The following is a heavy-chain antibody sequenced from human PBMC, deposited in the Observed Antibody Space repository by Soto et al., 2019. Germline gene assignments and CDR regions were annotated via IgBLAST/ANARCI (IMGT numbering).Heavy chain of an antibody. J-gene: IGHJ4*02. D-gene: IGHD3-10*01. CDR3: AYGRTRIDD. CDR2: ISTYNGNT. Sequence: QVQLVQSGAEVKKPGASVKVSCKASGYTFTSFGISWVRQAPGQGLEWMGWISTYNGNTNYAQKFQGRVTMTTDTITITTYRSLRSLRSDGAAGYYGAYGRTRIDDWGQGTLVTVSS. V-gene: IGHV1-18*01. CDR1: GYTFTSFG.